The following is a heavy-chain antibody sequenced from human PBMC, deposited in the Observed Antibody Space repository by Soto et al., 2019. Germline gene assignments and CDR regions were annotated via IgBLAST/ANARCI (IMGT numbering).Heavy chain of an antibody. CDR2: ISSSGT. CDR3: ARERGNYYYYGMDV. J-gene: IGHJ6*02. CDR1: GFTFSNSA. Sequence: GGSLRLSCAASGFTFSNSAMSWVRQAPGKGLEWVSAISSSGTYYADSVKGRFTISRDNSKNTLYLQMNSLRDEDTAVYYCARERGNYYYYGMDVWGQGTTVTVSS. V-gene: IGHV3-23*01. D-gene: IGHD3-16*01.